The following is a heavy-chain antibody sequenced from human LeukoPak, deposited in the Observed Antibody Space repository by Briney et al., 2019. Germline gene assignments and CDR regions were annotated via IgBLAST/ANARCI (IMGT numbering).Heavy chain of an antibody. CDR2: INPNSGGT. CDR3: AVNLVGSYYIPPNDY. J-gene: IGHJ4*02. Sequence: HRASVKVSCKASGYTFTGYYMHWVRQAPGQGLEWMGWINPNSGGTNYAQKFQGRVTMTRDTSISTAYMELSRLRSDDTAVYYCAVNLVGSYYIPPNDYWGQGTLVTVSS. V-gene: IGHV1-2*02. CDR1: GYTFTGYY. D-gene: IGHD3-10*01.